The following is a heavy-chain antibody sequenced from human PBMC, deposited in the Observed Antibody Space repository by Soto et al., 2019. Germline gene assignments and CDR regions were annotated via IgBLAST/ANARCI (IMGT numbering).Heavy chain of an antibody. CDR3: AKDAPRYSGFDFSQ. V-gene: IGHV3-30*18. Sequence: QVQLVESGGGVVQPGRSLRLSCEASGFSLSTYGMHWVRQAPGKGLEWVAVISYDGSNKYHADFVKGRFTISRDNSRNTLYLQMNSLRLDDTAVYYCAKDAPRYSGFDFSQWGQGTLVTVSS. CDR2: ISYDGSNK. D-gene: IGHD5-12*01. J-gene: IGHJ4*02. CDR1: GFSLSTYG.